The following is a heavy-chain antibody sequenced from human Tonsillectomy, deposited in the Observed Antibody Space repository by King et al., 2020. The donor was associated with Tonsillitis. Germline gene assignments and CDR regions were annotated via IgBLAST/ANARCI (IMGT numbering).Heavy chain of an antibody. Sequence: VQLVESGGGVVQPGRSLRLSCAASGFTFSTYAMHWVRQAPGKGLGWVAVISYDGSNKFYGESVQGRFTISRDNSRTTLYLQMNSLRPEDTAVYYCAKDPSAGVHMVRGVIITGYNGMDVWGQGTTVTVSS. D-gene: IGHD3-10*01. CDR3: AKDPSAGVHMVRGVIITGYNGMDV. J-gene: IGHJ6*02. CDR1: GFTFSTYA. CDR2: ISYDGSNK. V-gene: IGHV3-30*18.